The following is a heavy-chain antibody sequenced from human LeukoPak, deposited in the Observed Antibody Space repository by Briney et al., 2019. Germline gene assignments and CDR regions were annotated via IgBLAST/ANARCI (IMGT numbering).Heavy chain of an antibody. D-gene: IGHD3-9*01. Sequence: ASVKVSCKTSGYSFTNYDINWVRQATGQGLEWMGWMSPNSGKTGYAQKFQGRVTMTKNTSMSAAYMELSSLTSEDTAVYYCARGRESSKLTSGFQSFDWLSDSFDLWGQGTIVTVSS. V-gene: IGHV1-8*01. J-gene: IGHJ3*01. CDR2: MSPNSGKT. CDR1: GYSFTNYD. CDR3: ARGRESSKLTSGFQSFDWLSDSFDL.